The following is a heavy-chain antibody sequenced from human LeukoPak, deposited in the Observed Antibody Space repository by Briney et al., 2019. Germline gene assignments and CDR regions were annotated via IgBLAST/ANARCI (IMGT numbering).Heavy chain of an antibody. J-gene: IGHJ3*02. Sequence: GGSLRLSCAASGFTSSSYWMHWVRQAPGKGLVWVSRINSDGSSTSYADSVKGRFTISRDNAKNTLYLQMNSLRAEDTAVYYCARGSLAAASAAFDIWGQGTMVTVSS. CDR1: GFTSSSYW. CDR2: INSDGSST. D-gene: IGHD6-13*01. V-gene: IGHV3-74*01. CDR3: ARGSLAAASAAFDI.